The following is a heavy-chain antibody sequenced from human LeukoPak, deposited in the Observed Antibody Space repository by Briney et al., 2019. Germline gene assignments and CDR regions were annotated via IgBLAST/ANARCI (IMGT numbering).Heavy chain of an antibody. Sequence: PSETLSLTCTVSGGSVSSGSYYWRWIRQPPGKGLEWIGYIYYSGSTNYNPSLKSRVTISVDTSKNQFSLKLSSVTAADTAVYYCARQRWLQLTRNYYYYYGMDVWGQGTTVTVSS. V-gene: IGHV4-61*01. CDR1: GGSVSSGSYY. CDR2: IYYSGST. CDR3: ARQRWLQLTRNYYYYYGMDV. D-gene: IGHD5-24*01. J-gene: IGHJ6*02.